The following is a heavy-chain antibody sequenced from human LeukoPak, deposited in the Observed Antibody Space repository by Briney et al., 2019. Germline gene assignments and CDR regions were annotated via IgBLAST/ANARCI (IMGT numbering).Heavy chain of an antibody. CDR3: AREFPHLDV. V-gene: IGHV4-59*01. J-gene: IGHJ6*04. CDR1: GGSISGYY. Sequence: SETLSLTCCVSGGSISGYYWSWIRQPPGKGLEWIGYIYFSGSTNYNPSLRSRVTISEDTSRNQVSLELRSVTAADTAIYYCAREFPHLDVWGKGTTVTVSS. CDR2: IYFSGST.